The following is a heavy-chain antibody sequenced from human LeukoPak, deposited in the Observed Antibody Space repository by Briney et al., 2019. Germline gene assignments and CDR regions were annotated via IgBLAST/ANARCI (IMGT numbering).Heavy chain of an antibody. D-gene: IGHD3-9*01. V-gene: IGHV4-59*01. J-gene: IGHJ3*02. CDR2: IYYSGST. Sequence: SETLSLTCTVSGGSISSYYWSWIRQPPGKGLEWIGYIYYSGSTNYNPSLKSRVTISVDTSKNQFSLKLSPVSAADTAVYYCARGRYFDWIDAFDIWGQGTMVTVSS. CDR1: GGSISSYY. CDR3: ARGRYFDWIDAFDI.